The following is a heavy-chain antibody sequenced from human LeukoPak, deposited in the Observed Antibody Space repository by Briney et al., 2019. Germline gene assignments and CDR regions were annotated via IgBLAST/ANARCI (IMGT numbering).Heavy chain of an antibody. V-gene: IGHV1-8*01. CDR3: ATQVSYYFDY. CDR1: GYTFTSYD. CDR2: MNPNNGNT. J-gene: IGHJ4*02. Sequence: ASVKVSCKASGYTFTSYDINWVRQATGQGLEWMGWMNPNNGNTDYAQKFQGRVTMTEDTSTDTAYMELSSLRSEDTAVYYCATQVSYYFDYWGQGTLVTVSS. D-gene: IGHD2-8*01.